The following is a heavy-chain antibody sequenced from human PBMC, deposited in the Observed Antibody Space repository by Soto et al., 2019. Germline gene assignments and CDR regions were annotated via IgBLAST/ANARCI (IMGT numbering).Heavy chain of an antibody. CDR1: GYTFTSYD. D-gene: IGHD6-19*01. Sequence: ASVKVSCKASGYTFTSYDINWVRQATGQGLEWMGWMNPNSGNTGYAQKFQGRVTMTRNTSISTAYMELSSLRSEDTAVYYCARFPGYIAVAAPDAFDIWGQGTMVTVSS. J-gene: IGHJ3*02. CDR2: MNPNSGNT. CDR3: ARFPGYIAVAAPDAFDI. V-gene: IGHV1-8*01.